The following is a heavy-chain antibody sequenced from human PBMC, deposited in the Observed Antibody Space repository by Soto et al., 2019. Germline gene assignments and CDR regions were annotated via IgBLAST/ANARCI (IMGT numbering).Heavy chain of an antibody. D-gene: IGHD6-13*01. V-gene: IGHV3-23*01. CDR1: GFTFSSYT. CDR3: AKRLQQAVGHFDC. Sequence: GGSLRLSCAASGFTFSSYTMTWVRQAPGEGPEWVSIINPSGATTYYAGSVKGRFTISRDNSKNTLYLQMNSLRADDTAVYYCAKRLQQAVGHFDCWGLGTLVTVSS. CDR2: INPSGATT. J-gene: IGHJ4*02.